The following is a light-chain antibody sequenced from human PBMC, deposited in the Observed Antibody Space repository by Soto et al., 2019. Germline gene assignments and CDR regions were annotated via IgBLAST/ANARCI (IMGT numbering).Light chain of an antibody. CDR2: GTS. J-gene: IGKJ2*01. CDR1: QSVGRN. V-gene: IGKV3-15*01. CDR3: QQYNNWPYT. Sequence: EIVMTQSPVALSVSPGESAALSCRASQSVGRNFAWYQQRPGQAPRVLIYGTSTRATGVPARFSGSGSGTDFTLTISSLQSGDFAVYYCQQYNNWPYTFGQGTRLEIK.